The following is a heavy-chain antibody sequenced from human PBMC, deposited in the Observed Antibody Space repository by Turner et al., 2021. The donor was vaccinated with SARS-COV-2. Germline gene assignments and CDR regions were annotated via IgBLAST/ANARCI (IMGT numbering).Heavy chain of an antibody. CDR2: IWYDGSNK. CDR3: AREHPPSSWQTYYFDF. V-gene: IGHV3-33*08. Sequence: MQVVESGGGLVQPGGSLRLSCAASGISFSSYGMHWVRQAPGKGLEWVAIIWYDGSNKYYADSVKGRFTISRDNSKNTLYLQMNSLRAEDTAVYYCAREHPPSSWQTYYFDFWGQGTLVTVSS. CDR1: GISFSSYG. J-gene: IGHJ4*02. D-gene: IGHD6-13*01.